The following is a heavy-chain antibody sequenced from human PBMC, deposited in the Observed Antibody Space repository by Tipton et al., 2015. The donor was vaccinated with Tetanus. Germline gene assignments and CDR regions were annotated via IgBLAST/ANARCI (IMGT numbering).Heavy chain of an antibody. V-gene: IGHV3-21*01. CDR2: INYSSSYI. CDR3: ARVADSAMVRPLDY. CDR1: GFTFSGYS. D-gene: IGHD5-18*01. Sequence: GSLRLSCSVSGFTFSGYSMNWVRQAPGKGLEWVSSINYSSSYIFYAGSVKGRFTISRDNARNLLYLQVNSLRAEDTAVYYCARVADSAMVRPLDYWGQGTLVTVSS. J-gene: IGHJ4*02.